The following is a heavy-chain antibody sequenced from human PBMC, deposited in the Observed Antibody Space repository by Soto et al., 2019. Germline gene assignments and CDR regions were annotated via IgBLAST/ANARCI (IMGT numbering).Heavy chain of an antibody. D-gene: IGHD2-15*01. V-gene: IGHV1-18*01. Sequence: QVQLVQSGAEVKKPGASVKVSCKASGYTFTSYGISWVRQAPGQGLEWMGWISDYNGNTNYAQKLHGRFTMTTDTSTRTAYMELRSLRSDDTAVYYCAREKGYCSAGSCYDNWFDPWGQGTLVTVSS. CDR3: AREKGYCSAGSCYDNWFDP. J-gene: IGHJ5*02. CDR1: GYTFTSYG. CDR2: ISDYNGNT.